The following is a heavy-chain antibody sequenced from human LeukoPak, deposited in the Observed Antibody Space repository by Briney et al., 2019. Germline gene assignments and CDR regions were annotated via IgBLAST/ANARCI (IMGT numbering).Heavy chain of an antibody. D-gene: IGHD6-13*01. CDR1: GFTFSSYS. J-gene: IGHJ4*02. Sequence: GGSLRLSCAASGFTFSSYSMSWLRQAPGKGLEWVANINQDGSEKYYVDSVKGRFTISRDSANNSVYLQMKSLRAEDTAVYYCTRDRVWTVLYWGQGTLVTVSS. CDR3: TRDRVWTVLY. CDR2: INQDGSEK. V-gene: IGHV3-7*01.